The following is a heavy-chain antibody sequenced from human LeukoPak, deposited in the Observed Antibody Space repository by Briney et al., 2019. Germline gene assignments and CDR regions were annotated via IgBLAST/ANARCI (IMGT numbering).Heavy chain of an antibody. CDR1: GGSISSSSYY. D-gene: IGHD5-18*01. CDR2: IYHSGST. V-gene: IGHV4-39*07. CDR3: ARVGYSYALHRTDY. J-gene: IGHJ4*02. Sequence: SETLSLTCTVSGGSISSSSYYWGWIRQPPGKGLEWIGSIYHSGSTYYNPSLKSRVTISVDTSKNQFSLKLSSVTAADTAVYYCARVGYSYALHRTDYWGQGTLVTVSS.